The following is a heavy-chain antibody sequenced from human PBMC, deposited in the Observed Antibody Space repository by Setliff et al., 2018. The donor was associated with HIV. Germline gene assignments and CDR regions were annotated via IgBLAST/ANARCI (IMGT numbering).Heavy chain of an antibody. Sequence: PSETLSLTCAVYGGSLSGYYWSYIRQPPGKGLEWLGGIHYSGTPYYNPTLKSRVAISIDKSKNQFSLKLSSMSAADTAVYYCSRAGGTSDFDFWGQGSLVTVSS. J-gene: IGHJ4*02. CDR3: SRAGGTSDFDF. D-gene: IGHD1-7*01. CDR2: IHYSGTP. V-gene: IGHV4-34*01. CDR1: GGSLSGYY.